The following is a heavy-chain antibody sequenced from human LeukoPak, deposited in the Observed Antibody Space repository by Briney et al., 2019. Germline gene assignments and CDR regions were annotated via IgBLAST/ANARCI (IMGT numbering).Heavy chain of an antibody. Sequence: SVKVSCKASGGTFSSYAISWVRQAPGQGLEWMGGIIPIFGTANYAQKFQGRVTITADESTSTAYMELSGLRSEDTAVYYCARDNGGLHHAFDIWGQGTMVTVSS. J-gene: IGHJ3*02. D-gene: IGHD2-8*01. V-gene: IGHV1-69*01. CDR2: IIPIFGTA. CDR1: GGTFSSYA. CDR3: ARDNGGLHHAFDI.